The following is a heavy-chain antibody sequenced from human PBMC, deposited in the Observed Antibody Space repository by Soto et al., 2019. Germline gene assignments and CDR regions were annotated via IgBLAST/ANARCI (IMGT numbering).Heavy chain of an antibody. V-gene: IGHV3-13*01. CDR1: GFTFSSYD. Sequence: GGSLRLSCAASGFTFSSYDMHWVRQATGKGLEWVSAIGTAGDTYYPGSVKGRFTISRENAKNSLYLQMNSLRAGDTAVYYYAREVAVAGTDAFDIWGQGTMVTVSS. CDR2: IGTAGDT. CDR3: AREVAVAGTDAFDI. J-gene: IGHJ3*02. D-gene: IGHD6-19*01.